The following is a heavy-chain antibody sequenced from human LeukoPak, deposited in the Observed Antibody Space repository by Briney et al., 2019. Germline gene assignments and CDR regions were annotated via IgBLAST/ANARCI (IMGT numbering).Heavy chain of an antibody. Sequence: PSETLPLTCAVYGGSFSGYYWSWIRQPPGKGLEWIGEINHSGSTNYNPSLKSRVTISVDTSKNQFSLKLSSVTAADTAVYYCARGSRITMVRGVRNYYYYMDVWGKGATVTVSS. D-gene: IGHD3-10*01. V-gene: IGHV4-34*01. CDR3: ARGSRITMVRGVRNYYYYMDV. J-gene: IGHJ6*03. CDR1: GGSFSGYY. CDR2: INHSGST.